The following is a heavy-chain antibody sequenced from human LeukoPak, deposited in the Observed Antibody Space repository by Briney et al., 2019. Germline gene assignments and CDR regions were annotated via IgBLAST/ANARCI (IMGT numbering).Heavy chain of an antibody. J-gene: IGHJ4*02. CDR3: AREHHYYGSGIDY. Sequence: GGSLRLSCAASGFTFSNYGMSWVRQAPGKGLEWVSVISAGGGSTYYADSPKGRFTISRDNSKNTLYLQMNSLRAEDTAVYYCAREHHYYGSGIDYWGQGTLVTVSS. CDR2: ISAGGGST. CDR1: GFTFSNYG. V-gene: IGHV3-23*01. D-gene: IGHD3-10*01.